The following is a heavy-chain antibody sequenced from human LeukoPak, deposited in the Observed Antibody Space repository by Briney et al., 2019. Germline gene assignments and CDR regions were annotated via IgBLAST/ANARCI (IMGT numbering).Heavy chain of an antibody. V-gene: IGHV4-30-2*01. CDR2: IYHSGST. CDR1: GGSFSSGGYS. Sequence: SETLSLTCAVSGGSFSSGGYSWCWLRQPPGMGLEWIGYIYHSGSTYYNPSLKSRVTISVDRAKNQFSLKLSSVTAADTAVYYCARSPHCSSTRCRPHYYYYYGMDVWGQGTTVTVSS. D-gene: IGHD2-2*01. J-gene: IGHJ6*02. CDR3: ARSPHCSSTRCRPHYYYYYGMDV.